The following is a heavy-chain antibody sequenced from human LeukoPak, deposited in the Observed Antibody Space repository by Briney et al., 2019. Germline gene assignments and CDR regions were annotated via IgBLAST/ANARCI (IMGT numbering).Heavy chain of an antibody. D-gene: IGHD5-18*01. V-gene: IGHV3-7*01. J-gene: IGHJ3*02. CDR3: AREITPPEERYSYGYDAFDI. CDR1: GFTFSSYW. CDR2: IKQDGSEK. Sequence: GGSLRLSCAASGFTFSSYWMSWVRQAPGKGLEWVANIKQDGSEKYYVDSVKGRFTISRDNAKNSLYLQMNSLRAEDTAVYYCAREITPPEERYSYGYDAFDIWGQGTMVTVSS.